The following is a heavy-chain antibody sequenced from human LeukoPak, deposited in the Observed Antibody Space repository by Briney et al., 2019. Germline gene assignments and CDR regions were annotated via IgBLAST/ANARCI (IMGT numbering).Heavy chain of an antibody. V-gene: IGHV5-51*01. CDR2: IYPGDSDS. J-gene: IGHJ4*02. CDR3: ARLGGGLDS. CDR1: GYRFPNSW. D-gene: IGHD3-16*01. Sequence: GESLQISCKGSGYRFPNSWIAWVRRMPGKGLEWMGIIYPGDSDSTYSPSFQGQVTISADKSIQTAYLQWSSLKASDTAVYYCARLGGGLDSWGRGTLVTVSS.